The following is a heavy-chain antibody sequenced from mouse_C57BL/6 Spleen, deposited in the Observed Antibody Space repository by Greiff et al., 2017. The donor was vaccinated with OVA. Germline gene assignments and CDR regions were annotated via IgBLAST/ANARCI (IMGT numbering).Heavy chain of an antibody. CDR2: IYPGSGST. CDR3: ARDYYGSSYEAWFAY. V-gene: IGHV1-55*01. Sequence: VQLQQPGAELVKPGASVKMSCKASGYTFTSYWITWVKQRPGQGLEWIGDIYPGSGSTNYNEKFKSKATLTVDTSSSTAYMQLSSLTSEDSAVYYCARDYYGSSYEAWFAYWGQGTLVTVSA. CDR1: GYTFTSYW. J-gene: IGHJ3*01. D-gene: IGHD1-1*01.